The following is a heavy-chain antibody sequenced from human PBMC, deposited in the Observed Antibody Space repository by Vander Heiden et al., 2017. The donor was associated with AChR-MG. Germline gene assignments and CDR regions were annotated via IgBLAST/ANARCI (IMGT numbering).Heavy chain of an antibody. CDR3: AIGPSPSVRGVIAPFDP. V-gene: IGHV2-70*01. D-gene: IGHD3-10*01. J-gene: IGHJ5*02. CDR1: GFSLSTGAMC. CDR2: IDWDTDK. Sequence: QVTLRESGPALVKPTQTLTLTCTFSGFSLSTGAMCVSWIRQAPGKALEWLAVIDWDTDKYYNTPLKTGLTISKDTSKNQVVLTMTNMDPVDTATYYCAIGPSPSVRGVIAPFDPWGQGILVTVSS.